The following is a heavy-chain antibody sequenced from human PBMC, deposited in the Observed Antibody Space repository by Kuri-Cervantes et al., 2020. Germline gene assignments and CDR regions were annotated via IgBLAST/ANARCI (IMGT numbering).Heavy chain of an antibody. D-gene: IGHD5-12*01. CDR1: NGSISSASYF. V-gene: IGHV4-31*03. CDR3: ARETYSGYDRGFDY. Sequence: SETLSLTCSVSNGSISSASYFWSWIRQHPGKGLEWIGYIYYSGSTYYNPSLKSRVSISIDTSKNQFSLKLNSVTAADTAVYYCARETYSGYDRGFDYWGQGTLVPSPQ. J-gene: IGHJ4*02. CDR2: IYYSGST.